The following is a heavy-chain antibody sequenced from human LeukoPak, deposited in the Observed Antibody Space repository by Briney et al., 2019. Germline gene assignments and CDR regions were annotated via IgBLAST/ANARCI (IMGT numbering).Heavy chain of an antibody. V-gene: IGHV4-39*07. D-gene: IGHD3-3*01. CDR2: INYRGST. J-gene: IGHJ5*02. CDR3: ARDPRQGGDFWSATNWFDP. CDR1: GGSISNSDYY. Sequence: SETLSLTCTVSGGSISNSDYYWDWIRQPPGKGLEWIGSINYRGSTYYKSSLNSRVTISVDTSKNQFSLNLNSVTAADTAVYYCARDPRQGGDFWSATNWFDPWGQGTLVTVSS.